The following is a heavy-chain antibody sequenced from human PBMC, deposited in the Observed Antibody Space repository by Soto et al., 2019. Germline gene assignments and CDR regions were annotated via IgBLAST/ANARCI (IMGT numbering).Heavy chain of an antibody. CDR3: ARNKRVYYGSGSSDFDY. CDR1: GGTFSSYA. Sequence: SVKVSCKASGGTFSSYAISWVRQAPGQGLEWMGGIIPIFGTANYAQKFQGRVTITADESTSTAYMELSSLRSEDTAVYYCARNKRVYYGSGSSDFDYWGQGTLVTVSS. CDR2: IIPIFGTA. V-gene: IGHV1-69*13. D-gene: IGHD3-10*01. J-gene: IGHJ4*02.